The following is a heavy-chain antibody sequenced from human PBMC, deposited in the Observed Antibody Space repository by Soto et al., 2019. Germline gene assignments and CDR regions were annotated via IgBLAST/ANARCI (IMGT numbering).Heavy chain of an antibody. CDR1: GFTFSSYE. V-gene: IGHV3-48*03. CDR3: ARVALGYCSSTSCHSYYGMDV. D-gene: IGHD2-2*01. Sequence: GGSLRLSCAASGFTFSSYEMNWLRQAPGKGLEWVSYISSSGSTIYYADSVKGRFTISRDNAKNSLYLQMNSLRADDTAVYYCARVALGYCSSTSCHSYYGMDVWGQGTTVTVSS. J-gene: IGHJ6*02. CDR2: ISSSGSTI.